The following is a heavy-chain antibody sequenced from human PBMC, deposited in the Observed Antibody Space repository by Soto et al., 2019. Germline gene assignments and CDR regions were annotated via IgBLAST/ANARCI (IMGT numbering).Heavy chain of an antibody. D-gene: IGHD1-20*01. CDR3: ARLHRTSITGIFDY. J-gene: IGHJ4*02. Sequence: ASVKVSCKASGYTFTSYGISWVRQAPGQGLEWMGWISAYNGNTNYAQKLQGRVTMTTDTSTSTAYMELRSLRSDDTAVYYCARLHRTSITGIFDYWGQGTLVTVSS. V-gene: IGHV1-18*01. CDR2: ISAYNGNT. CDR1: GYTFTSYG.